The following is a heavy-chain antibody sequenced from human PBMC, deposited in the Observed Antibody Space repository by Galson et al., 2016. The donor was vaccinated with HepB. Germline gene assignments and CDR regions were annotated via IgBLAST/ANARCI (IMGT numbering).Heavy chain of an antibody. D-gene: IGHD1-1*01. CDR2: INPDGIGIRT. J-gene: IGHJ4*02. CDR3: ARDLNWKLFDY. V-gene: IGHV3-74*01. CDR1: GFSFSNYV. Sequence: SLRLSCAASGFSFSNYVMHWVRQAPGKGLVWVSRINPDGIGIRTLYADFVKGRFTISRDNAKHTLYLEMSSLRAEDTGVYYCARDLNWKLFDYWGQGSLVAVSS.